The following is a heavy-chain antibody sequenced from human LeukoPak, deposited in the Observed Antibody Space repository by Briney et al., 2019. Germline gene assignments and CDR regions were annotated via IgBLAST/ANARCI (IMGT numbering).Heavy chain of an antibody. V-gene: IGHV3-48*01. D-gene: IGHD6-6*01. CDR2: ISSSSSTI. CDR1: GFTFSSYS. CDR3: ARDPSKYSSSSDDAFGI. Sequence: PGGSLRLSCAASGFTFSSYSMNWVRQAPGKGLEWDSYISSSSSTIYYADSVKGRFTISRDNAKNSLYLQMNSLRAEDTAVYYCARDPSKYSSSSDDAFGIWGQGTMVTVSS. J-gene: IGHJ3*02.